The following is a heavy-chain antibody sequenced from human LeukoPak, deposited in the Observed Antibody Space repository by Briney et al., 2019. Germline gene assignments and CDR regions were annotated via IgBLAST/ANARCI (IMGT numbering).Heavy chain of an antibody. CDR2: IIPIFGTA. CDR1: GYTFTSYD. CDR3: ARGGPPLLRSFDRLGGTGGFDI. D-gene: IGHD3-9*01. J-gene: IGHJ3*02. Sequence: SVKVSCKASGYTFTSYDINWVRQAPGQGLEWMGGIIPIFGTANYAQKFQGRVTITADKTTSTAYMELSSLRSEDTAVYYCARGGPPLLRSFDRLGGTGGFDIWGQGTMVTVSS. V-gene: IGHV1-69*06.